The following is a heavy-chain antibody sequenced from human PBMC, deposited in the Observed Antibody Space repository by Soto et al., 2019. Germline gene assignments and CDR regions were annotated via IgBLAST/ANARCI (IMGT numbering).Heavy chain of an antibody. D-gene: IGHD1-1*01. J-gene: IGHJ4*02. Sequence: ASVKVSCKASGYTFTDYYMHWVRQAPGQGLEWMGWINPNSGGTNYAQKFQGRVTMTRDTSITTAYMELSRLRSGDTAVYYCAREPATAKPEGVDFWGQGTLVTVSS. CDR3: AREPATAKPEGVDF. CDR1: GYTFTDYY. V-gene: IGHV1-2*02. CDR2: INPNSGGT.